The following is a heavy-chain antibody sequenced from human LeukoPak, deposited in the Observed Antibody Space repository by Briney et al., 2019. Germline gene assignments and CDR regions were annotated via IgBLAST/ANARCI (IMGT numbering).Heavy chain of an antibody. J-gene: IGHJ4*02. CDR2: ITSRGEGR. Sequence: GGSLRLSCAASGFTSSIFAVSWVRQAPGKGRQWVSSITSRGEGRWYVDSVKGRFTITRDHTENILYLQKHSLIAEDTAVYYCARDRPNYYGSDGHYYRRDGDYWGRGTLVSVSS. V-gene: IGHV3-23*01. D-gene: IGHD3-10*01. CDR3: ARDRPNYYGSDGHYYRRDGDY. CDR1: GFTSSIFA.